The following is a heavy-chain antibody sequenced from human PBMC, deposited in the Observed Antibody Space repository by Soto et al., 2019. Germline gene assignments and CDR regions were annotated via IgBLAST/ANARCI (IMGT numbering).Heavy chain of an antibody. CDR1: GGTFSSYA. CDR2: IIPIFGTA. D-gene: IGHD4-17*01. J-gene: IGHJ5*02. CDR3: ASTPPLNQVMTTVVTPGWFDP. Sequence: QVQLVQSGAEVKKPGSSVKVSCKASGGTFSSYAISWVRQAPGQGLEWMGGIIPIFGTANYAQKFQGRVTTTEDESTSTAYMDLSSLRSEDTAVYYCASTPPLNQVMTTVVTPGWFDPWGQGTLVTVSS. V-gene: IGHV1-69*12.